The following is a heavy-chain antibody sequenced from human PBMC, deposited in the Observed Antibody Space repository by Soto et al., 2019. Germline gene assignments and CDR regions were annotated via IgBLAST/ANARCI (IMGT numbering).Heavy chain of an antibody. J-gene: IGHJ4*02. CDR3: AKEAEYSGYDYYFDY. CDR2: ISYDGSNK. V-gene: IGHV3-30*18. CDR1: GFTFSSYG. D-gene: IGHD5-12*01. Sequence: LRLSCAASGFTFSSYGMHWVRQAPGKGLEWVAVISYDGSNKYYADSVKGRFTISRDNSKNTLYLQMNSLRAEDTAVYYCAKEAEYSGYDYYFDYWGQGTLVTVSS.